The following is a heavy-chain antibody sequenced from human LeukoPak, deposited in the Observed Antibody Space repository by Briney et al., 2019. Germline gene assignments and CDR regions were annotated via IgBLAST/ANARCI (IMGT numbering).Heavy chain of an antibody. J-gene: IGHJ3*02. Sequence: PSETLSLTCTVSGGSIRSSYYYWGWIRQPPGKGLEWIGYIYYSGSTNYNPSLKSRVTISVDKSKNQFSLKLSSVTAADTAVYYCARTLGYCSSTSCYDAFDIWGQGTMVTVSS. D-gene: IGHD2-2*01. CDR3: ARTLGYCSSTSCYDAFDI. CDR2: IYYSGST. V-gene: IGHV4-61*05. CDR1: GGSIRSSYYY.